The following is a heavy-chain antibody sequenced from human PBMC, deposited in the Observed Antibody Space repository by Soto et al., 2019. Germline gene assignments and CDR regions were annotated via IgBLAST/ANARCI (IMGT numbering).Heavy chain of an antibody. Sequence: PGESLKISCKGSGYSFSNYWIGWVRQISGKGLEWMGMIYPADSDTKYSPSFEGQVTISADRSISTAYLQWSGLKASDTAMYYCARHFWSLSRSGATSSELWGPGALVTVSA. CDR2: IYPADSDT. CDR3: ARHFWSLSRSGATSSEL. D-gene: IGHD3-3*01. CDR1: GYSFSNYW. V-gene: IGHV5-51*01. J-gene: IGHJ4*02.